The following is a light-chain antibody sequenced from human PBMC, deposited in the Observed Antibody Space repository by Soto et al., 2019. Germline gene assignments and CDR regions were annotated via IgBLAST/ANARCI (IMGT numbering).Light chain of an antibody. CDR2: DVS. CDR1: QTVERW. J-gene: IGKJ2*01. Sequence: DIQMTQSPSTQSASVGDRVTITCRASQTVERWLAWYQQKPGKAPNLLISDVSSLERGVPSRFSGSGSATEFTLTISGLQPYVFATYYYQHYNSHSEAVG. V-gene: IGKV1-5*01. CDR3: QHYNSHSEA.